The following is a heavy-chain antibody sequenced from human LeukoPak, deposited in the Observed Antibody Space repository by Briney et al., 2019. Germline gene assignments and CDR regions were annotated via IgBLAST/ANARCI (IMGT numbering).Heavy chain of an antibody. V-gene: IGHV3-21*01. CDR2: ISSSSSYI. D-gene: IGHD6-13*01. CDR1: GFTFSSYS. J-gene: IGHJ4*02. CDR3: ARVWSPPYTSSWPDYFDY. Sequence: GGSLRLSCAASGFTFSSYSMNWVRQAPGKGLEWVSSISSSSSYIYYGDSVKGRFTISRDNAKNPLYLQMNSLRAEDTAVYYCARVWSPPYTSSWPDYFDYWGQGTLVTVSS.